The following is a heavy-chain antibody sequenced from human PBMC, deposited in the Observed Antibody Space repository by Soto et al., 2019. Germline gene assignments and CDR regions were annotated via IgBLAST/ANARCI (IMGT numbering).Heavy chain of an antibody. J-gene: IGHJ6*02. V-gene: IGHV4-34*01. Sequence: SETLSLTCGVYGGSFSAYSWTWLRQSPGKGLEWIGEITHGGSTDYNPALKSRLVMSVDTSKNQFSLRVTSVTAADAAVYFCARARFDSWSHIYYGLDVWGQGTTVTVSS. CDR1: GGSFSAYS. CDR3: ARARFDSWSHIYYGLDV. D-gene: IGHD3-3*01. CDR2: ITHGGST.